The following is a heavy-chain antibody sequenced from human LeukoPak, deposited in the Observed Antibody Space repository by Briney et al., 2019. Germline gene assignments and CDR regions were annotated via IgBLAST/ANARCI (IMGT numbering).Heavy chain of an antibody. V-gene: IGHV3-23*01. CDR3: AKSKRGFFSGSYGAFDI. D-gene: IGHD1-26*01. CDR2: ISGSGGST. CDR1: GFTFSSYA. Sequence: GGSLRLSCAASGFTFSSYAMSWVRQAPGKGLEWVSAISGSGGSTYYADSVKGRFTISRDNSKNTLYLQMNSLRAEDTAVYYCAKSKRGFFSGSYGAFDIWGQGTMVTVSS. J-gene: IGHJ3*02.